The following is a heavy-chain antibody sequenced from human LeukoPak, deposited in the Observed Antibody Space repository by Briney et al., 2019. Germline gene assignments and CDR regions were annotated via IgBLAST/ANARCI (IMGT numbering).Heavy chain of an antibody. Sequence: DTLSLPYTLSGGSISSRSYYCGWIRPPPGKGLAWVGWIYRGASTYYNPSLKSRATISLDTTTHQFSLKLSSVTSAATAVDYCARHRPFWSGYVPSLYYMDVWGKGTTASASS. CDR2: IYRGAST. CDR3: ARHRPFWSGYVPSLYYMDV. D-gene: IGHD3-3*01. V-gene: IGHV4-39*01. J-gene: IGHJ6*03. CDR1: GGSISSRSYY.